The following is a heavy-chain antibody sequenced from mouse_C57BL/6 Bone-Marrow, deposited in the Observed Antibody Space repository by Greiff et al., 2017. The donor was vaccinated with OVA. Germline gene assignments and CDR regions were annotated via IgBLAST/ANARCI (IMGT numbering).Heavy chain of an antibody. D-gene: IGHD1-1*01. CDR2: IDPETGGT. J-gene: IGHJ4*01. V-gene: IGHV1-15*01. Sequence: QVQLQQSGAELVRPGASVTLSYKASGYTFTDYEMHWVKQTPVHGLEWIGAIDPETGGTAYNQKFKGKAILTADKSSSTAYMELRSLTSEDSAVYYCTNYYGSSYGYAMDYWGQGTSVTVSS. CDR1: GYTFTDYE. CDR3: TNYYGSSYGYAMDY.